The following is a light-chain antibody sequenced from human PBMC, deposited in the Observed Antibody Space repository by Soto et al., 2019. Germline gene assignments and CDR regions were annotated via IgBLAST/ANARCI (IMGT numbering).Light chain of an antibody. CDR2: EVS. J-gene: IGLJ1*01. CDR1: SRDIGAYNY. CDR3: SSHAGSNNYV. V-gene: IGLV2-8*01. Sequence: QSALTQPASVSGSPGQSITISCSGTSRDIGAYNYVSWYQQHPGKAPKLMIYEVSKRPSGVPDRFSGSKSGNTASLTVSGLQAEDEADYYCSSHAGSNNYVFGTGNKVT.